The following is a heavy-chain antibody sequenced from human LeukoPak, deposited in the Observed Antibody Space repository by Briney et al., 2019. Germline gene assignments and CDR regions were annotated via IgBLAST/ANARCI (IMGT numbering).Heavy chain of an antibody. CDR1: GFTFSSYW. J-gene: IGHJ4*02. CDR2: INSDGSST. Sequence: GGSLRLSCAASGFTFSSYWMHWVRQAPGKGLVWVSRINSDGSSTSYADSVKGRLTISRDNAKNTLYLQMNSLRGEDTAVYYCAKGGRNVIDYWGQGTLDTVSS. CDR3: AKGGRNVIDY. V-gene: IGHV3-74*01. D-gene: IGHD1-26*01.